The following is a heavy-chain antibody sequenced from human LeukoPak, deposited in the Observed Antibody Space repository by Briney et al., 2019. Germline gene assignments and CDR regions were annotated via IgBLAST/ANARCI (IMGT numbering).Heavy chain of an antibody. CDR2: ISSSSSYI. V-gene: IGHV3-21*01. CDR1: GFTFSSYS. Sequence: GGSLRLSCAASGFTFSSYSMNWVRQAPGKGLEWVSSISSSSSYIYYADSVKGRFTISRDSAKNSLYLQMNSLRAEDTAVYYCAKPAKTDSADYWGQGTLVTVSS. J-gene: IGHJ4*02. D-gene: IGHD1-14*01. CDR3: AKPAKTDSADY.